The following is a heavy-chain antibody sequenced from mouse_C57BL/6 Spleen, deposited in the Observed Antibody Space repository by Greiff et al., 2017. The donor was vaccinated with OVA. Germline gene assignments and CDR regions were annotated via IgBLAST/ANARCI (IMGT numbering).Heavy chain of an antibody. CDR1: GFALTSYG. V-gene: IGHV2-2*01. D-gene: IGHD2-2*01. CDR2: IWSGGST. CDR3: ARVYYGYDGSYFDY. J-gene: IGHJ2*01. Sequence: QVQLQQSGPGLVQPSQSLSITCTVSGFALTSYGVHWVRQSPGKGLEWLGVIWSGGSTDYNAAFISRLSISKDNSTSQVFFKMNSLQADDTAIYYCARVYYGYDGSYFDYWGQGTTLTVSS.